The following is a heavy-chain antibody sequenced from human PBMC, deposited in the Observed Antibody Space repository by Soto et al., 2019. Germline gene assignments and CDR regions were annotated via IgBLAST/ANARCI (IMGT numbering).Heavy chain of an antibody. J-gene: IGHJ5*02. CDR2: IYYSGST. CDR3: ARDSIAAAGTGFDP. D-gene: IGHD6-13*01. Sequence: QVQLQEAGPGLVKPSQTLSLTCTVSGGSISSGGYYWSWIRQHPGKGLEWIGYIYYSGSTYYNPSLKSRVTISVDTSKTQFSLKLSSVTAADTAVYYCARDSIAAAGTGFDPWGQGTLVTVSS. V-gene: IGHV4-31*03. CDR1: GGSISSGGYY.